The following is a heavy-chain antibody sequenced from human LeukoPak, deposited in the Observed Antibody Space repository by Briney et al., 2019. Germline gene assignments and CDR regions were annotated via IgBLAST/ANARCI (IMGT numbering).Heavy chain of an antibody. D-gene: IGHD2-15*01. V-gene: IGHV3-30*18. CDR3: ANGGWGN. CDR1: GFTFSSYG. J-gene: IGHJ4*02. Sequence: GGSLRLSCAASGFTFSSYGMHWARQAPGKGLEWVAVISYDGSNKYYADSVKGRFTISRDNSKNTLYLQMNSLRAEDTAVYYCANGGWGNWGQGTLVTVSS. CDR2: ISYDGSNK.